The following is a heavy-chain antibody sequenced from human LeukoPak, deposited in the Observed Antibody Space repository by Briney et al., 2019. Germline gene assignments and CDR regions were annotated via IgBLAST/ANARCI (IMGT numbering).Heavy chain of an antibody. D-gene: IGHD1-1*01. CDR1: GFTFSSYW. CDR2: IGIDSGNT. V-gene: IGHV3-48*01. Sequence: GGSLRLSCAASGFTFSSYWMSWVRQAPGKGLEWIAYIGIDSGNTKYADSVRGRFTISADKTKNSLYVQMNSLRVEDTAVYYCARDHNYAFDNWGQGTLVSVAS. J-gene: IGHJ4*02. CDR3: ARDHNYAFDN.